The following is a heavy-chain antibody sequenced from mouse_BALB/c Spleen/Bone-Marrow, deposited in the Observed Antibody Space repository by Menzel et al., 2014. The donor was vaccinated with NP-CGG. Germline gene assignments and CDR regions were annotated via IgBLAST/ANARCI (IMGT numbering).Heavy chain of an antibody. CDR2: ISTYSGNT. V-gene: IGHV1-67*01. Sequence: QVQLKESGPELVRPGVSVKISCKGSGYTFTDYAMHWVKQSHAKSLEWIGVISTYSGNTNYNQEFKGKATMTVDKSSSTAYMELARLTSEYSAIYYCARGIYYDSTWFAYWGQGTLVTVSA. CDR1: GYTFTDYA. CDR3: ARGIYYDSTWFAY. J-gene: IGHJ3*01. D-gene: IGHD2-4*01.